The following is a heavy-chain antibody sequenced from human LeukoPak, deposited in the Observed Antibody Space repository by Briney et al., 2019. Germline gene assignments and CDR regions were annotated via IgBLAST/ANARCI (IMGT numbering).Heavy chain of an antibody. J-gene: IGHJ4*02. CDR1: GYTFTSYA. CDR3: AKGNSGSYWGYFDY. CDR2: INAGNGNT. Sequence: ASVKVSCKASGYTFTSYAMHWVRQAPGQRLEWMGWINAGNGNTKYSQEFQGRVTITRDTSASTAYMELSSLRSEDMAVYYCAKGNSGSYWGYFDYWGQGTLVTVSS. V-gene: IGHV1-3*03. D-gene: IGHD1-26*01.